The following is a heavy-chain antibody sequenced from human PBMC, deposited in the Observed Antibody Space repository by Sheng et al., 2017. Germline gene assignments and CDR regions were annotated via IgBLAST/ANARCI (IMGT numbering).Heavy chain of an antibody. CDR3: AFRGGYYYYMDV. CDR1: GGTFPSYT. Sequence: QVQLVQSGAEVKKPGSSVKVFCKASGGTFPSYTITWVRQAPGHGLEWMGRIVPILGVAKYAQKFQGRVTITADTSTNTAYMELSSLGFEDTAVYYCAFRGGYYYYMDVWGIGTTVTVSS. D-gene: IGHD3-10*01. V-gene: IGHV1-69*02. J-gene: IGHJ6*03. CDR2: IVPILGVA.